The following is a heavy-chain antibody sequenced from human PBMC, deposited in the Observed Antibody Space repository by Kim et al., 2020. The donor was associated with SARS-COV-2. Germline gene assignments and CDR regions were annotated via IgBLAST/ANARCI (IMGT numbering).Heavy chain of an antibody. Sequence: GGSLRLSCAASGFTFSNYAMSWVRQAPGKGLEWVSAISGSGASKYYAVAVKVRFTIFRDNSKNTLHLQMKSMRAEDTAAYSCAQGTYCSGRMCYTEGAF. D-gene: IGHD2-15*01. J-gene: IGHJ3*01. CDR2: ISGSGASK. CDR3: AQGTYCSGRMCYTEGAF. V-gene: IGHV3-23*01. CDR1: GFTFSNYA.